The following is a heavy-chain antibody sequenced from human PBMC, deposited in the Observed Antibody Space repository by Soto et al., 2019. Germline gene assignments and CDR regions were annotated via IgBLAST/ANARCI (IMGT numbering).Heavy chain of an antibody. V-gene: IGHV5-51*01. CDR2: IYPGDSDT. D-gene: IGHD6-6*01. CDR3: SSQPIEYSSSYYYYGMDV. Sequence: GESLKISCKGSGYSFTSYWIGWVRQMPGKGLEWMGIIYPGDSDTRYSPSFQGQVTISADKSISTAYQQWSSLKASDTAMYYCSSQPIEYSSSYYYYGMDVWGQGTTVTAP. CDR1: GYSFTSYW. J-gene: IGHJ6*02.